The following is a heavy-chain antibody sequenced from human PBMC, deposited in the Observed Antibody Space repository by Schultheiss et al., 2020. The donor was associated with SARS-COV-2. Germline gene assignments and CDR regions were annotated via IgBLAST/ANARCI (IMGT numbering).Heavy chain of an antibody. V-gene: IGHV3-7*01. CDR2: IKQDGSEK. D-gene: IGHD6-19*01. CDR1: GFTFSSYG. J-gene: IGHJ4*02. CDR3: ARDPHSSGWYEPFYFDY. Sequence: GGSLRLSCAASGFTFSSYGMHWVRQAPGKGLEWVANIKQDGSEKYYVDSVKGRFTISRDNAKNSLYLQMNSLRAEDTAVYYCARDPHSSGWYEPFYFDYWGQGTLVTVSS.